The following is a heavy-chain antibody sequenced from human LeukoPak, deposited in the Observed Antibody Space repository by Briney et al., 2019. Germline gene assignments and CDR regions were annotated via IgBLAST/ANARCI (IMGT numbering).Heavy chain of an antibody. CDR2: IYYSGST. CDR1: GGSMSGYF. V-gene: IGHV4-59*01. D-gene: IGHD6-13*01. CDR3: ARSITSSWYGDFQH. J-gene: IGHJ1*01. Sequence: SETLPLTCTVSGGSMSGYFWSWIRQPPGKGLEWIGYIYYSGSTNYSPSLKSRVTISVDTSKNQFSLKLSSVTAADTAVYYCARSITSSWYGDFQHWGQGTLVTVSS.